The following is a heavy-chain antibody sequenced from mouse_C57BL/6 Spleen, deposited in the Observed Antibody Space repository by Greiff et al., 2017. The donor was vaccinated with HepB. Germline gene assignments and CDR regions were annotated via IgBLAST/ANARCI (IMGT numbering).Heavy chain of an antibody. Sequence: EVKLQESVAELVRPGASVKLSCTSSGFNFKNTYMHWVKQRPEQGLEWIGRIDPANGNTKYDPKFQGKATITADTSSNTAYLQLSSLTSEDSAICYGDRNYCGSRESAFDYWGQGTLVTVSA. J-gene: IGHJ3*01. V-gene: IGHV14-3*01. D-gene: IGHD1-1*01. CDR3: DRNYCGSRESAFDY. CDR2: IDPANGNT. CDR1: GFNFKNTY.